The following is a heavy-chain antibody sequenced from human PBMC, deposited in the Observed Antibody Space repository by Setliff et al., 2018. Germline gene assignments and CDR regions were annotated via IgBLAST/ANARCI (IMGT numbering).Heavy chain of an antibody. V-gene: IGHV1-69*05. CDR1: GGTFSSYA. Sequence: SVKVSCKASGGTFSSYAISWVRQAPGQGLEWMGGIIPIFGTANYAQKFQGRVTITTDESTSTAYMELSSLRSEDTAVYYCVRDSGNSGMIDYWGQGTPVTVSS. J-gene: IGHJ4*02. CDR2: IIPIFGTA. D-gene: IGHD6-25*01. CDR3: VRDSGNSGMIDY.